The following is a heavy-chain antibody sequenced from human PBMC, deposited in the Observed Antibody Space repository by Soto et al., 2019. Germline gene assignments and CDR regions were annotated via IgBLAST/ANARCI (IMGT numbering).Heavy chain of an antibody. D-gene: IGHD6-13*01. Sequence: QVQLVESGGGVVQPGGSLRLSCVASGFTFSNYGMHWVRQAPGKGLEWVAVIWSDGSKKYYADPVKGRFTVSRDTAKNTLYLQMDSLRVEDTAVYYCGRGGSWSSDYWGQGTLVTVSS. J-gene: IGHJ4*02. CDR1: GFTFSNYG. CDR3: GRGGSWSSDY. CDR2: IWSDGSKK. V-gene: IGHV3-33*01.